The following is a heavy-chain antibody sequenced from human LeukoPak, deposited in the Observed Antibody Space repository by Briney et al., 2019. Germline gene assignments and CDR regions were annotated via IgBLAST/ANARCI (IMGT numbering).Heavy chain of an antibody. J-gene: IGHJ4*02. CDR3: TTAIMITFGGVIVIHLDY. Sequence: GGSLRLSCAASGFTFSNAWMNWVRQAPGKGLEWVGRIKSKTDGGTTDYAAPVKGRFTISRDDSKNTLYLQMNSLKTEDTAVYYCTTAIMITFGGVIVIHLDYWGQGTLVTVSS. CDR1: GFTFSNAW. D-gene: IGHD3-16*02. V-gene: IGHV3-15*01. CDR2: IKSKTDGGTT.